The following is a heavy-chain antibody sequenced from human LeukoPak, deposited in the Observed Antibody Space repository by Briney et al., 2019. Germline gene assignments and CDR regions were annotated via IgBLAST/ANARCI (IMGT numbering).Heavy chain of an antibody. CDR1: GGTFSSYA. Sequence: GASVKVSCKASGGTFSSYAISWVRQAPGQGLEWMGRIIPILGIANYAQKFQGRVTITADESTSTAYMELSSLRSEDTAVYYCARGIAEAAAGTAYYYYYYYMDVWGKGTTVTVSS. CDR2: IIPILGIA. V-gene: IGHV1-69*04. CDR3: ARGIAEAAAGTAYYYYYYYMDV. D-gene: IGHD6-13*01. J-gene: IGHJ6*03.